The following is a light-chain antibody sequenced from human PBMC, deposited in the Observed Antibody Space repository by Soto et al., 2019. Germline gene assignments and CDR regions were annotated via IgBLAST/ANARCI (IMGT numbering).Light chain of an antibody. CDR3: QQYNSYST. CDR2: AAS. J-gene: IGKJ1*01. Sequence: DIQMTQSPSALSASVGDRVTITCRASQSITNYLNWYQHKPGKAPKLLIYAASSLQSGVPSRFSGSGSGTDFTLTISSLQPDDFATYYCQQYNSYSTFGQGTKVDIK. V-gene: IGKV1-5*01. CDR1: QSITNY.